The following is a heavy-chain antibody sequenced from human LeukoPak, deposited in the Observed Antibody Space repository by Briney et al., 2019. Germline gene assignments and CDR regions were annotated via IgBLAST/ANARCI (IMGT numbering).Heavy chain of an antibody. J-gene: IGHJ4*02. V-gene: IGHV1-18*01. CDR1: GYTFTSYG. Sequence: GASVKVSCKASGYTFTSYGISWVRQAPGQGLEWMGWISAYNGNTNYAQKLQGRVTMTTDTSTSTAYMELRSLRSDDTAVYFCAKRAQVTAISPYFDYWGQGTLVTVSS. D-gene: IGHD2-21*02. CDR2: ISAYNGNT. CDR3: AKRAQVTAISPYFDY.